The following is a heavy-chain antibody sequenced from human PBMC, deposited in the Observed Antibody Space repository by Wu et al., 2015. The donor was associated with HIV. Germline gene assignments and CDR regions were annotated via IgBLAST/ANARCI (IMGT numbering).Heavy chain of an antibody. CDR3: ARDVSGWYDSVVYYYYMDV. CDR1: GYTFTSYG. CDR2: ISAYNGNT. J-gene: IGHJ6*03. D-gene: IGHD6-19*01. Sequence: QVQLVQSGAEVKKPGASVKVSCKASGYTFTSYGISWVRQAPGQGLEWMGWISAYNGNTNYAQKLRGRVTMTTDTSTSTAYMELRSLRSDDTAVYYCARDVSGWYDSVVYYYYMDVVGTKGPRSPSP. V-gene: IGHV1-18*01.